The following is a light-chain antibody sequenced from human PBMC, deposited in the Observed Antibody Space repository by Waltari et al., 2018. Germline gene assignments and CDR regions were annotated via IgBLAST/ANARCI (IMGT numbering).Light chain of an antibody. J-gene: IGKJ1*01. Sequence: EIVLTQSPGTLSLSAGERATLSCRASQTVINRFLAWYQHKPGKAPRLLIYSASVRATGIPDRFSCGGSGTDFTLTISRLEPEDFALYYCQQYGISPWTFGQGTKVEI. CDR1: QTVINRF. CDR2: SAS. CDR3: QQYGISPWT. V-gene: IGKV3-20*01.